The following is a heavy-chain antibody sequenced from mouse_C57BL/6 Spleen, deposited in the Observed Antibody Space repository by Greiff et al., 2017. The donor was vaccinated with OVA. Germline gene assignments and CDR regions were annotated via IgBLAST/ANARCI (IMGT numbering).Heavy chain of an antibody. CDR1: GYTFTSYW. D-gene: IGHD1-1*01. CDR3: TRSVVYYYGSSYDRFAY. J-gene: IGHJ3*01. CDR2: IYPGNSDT. V-gene: IGHV1-5*01. Sequence: VQLQQSGTVLARPGASVKMSCKTSGYTFTSYWMHWVKQRPGQGLEWIGAIYPGNSDTSYNQKFKGKAKLTAVTSASTAYMELSSLTNEDSAVYYCTRSVVYYYGSSYDRFAYWGQGTLVTVSA.